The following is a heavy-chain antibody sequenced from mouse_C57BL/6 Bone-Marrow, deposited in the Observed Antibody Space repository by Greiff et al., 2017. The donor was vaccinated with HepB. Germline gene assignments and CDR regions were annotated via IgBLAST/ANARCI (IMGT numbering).Heavy chain of an antibody. CDR3: ARSSGGGYYYGSSSYYFDY. V-gene: IGHV1-42*01. J-gene: IGHJ2*01. CDR2: INPSTGGT. Sequence: VQLQQSGPELVKPGASVKISCKASGYSFTGYYMNWVKQSPEKSLEWIGEINPSTGGTTYNQKFKAKATLTVDKSSSTAYMQLKSLTSEDSAVYYCARSSGGGYYYGSSSYYFDYWGQGTTLTVSS. CDR1: GYSFTGYY. D-gene: IGHD1-1*01.